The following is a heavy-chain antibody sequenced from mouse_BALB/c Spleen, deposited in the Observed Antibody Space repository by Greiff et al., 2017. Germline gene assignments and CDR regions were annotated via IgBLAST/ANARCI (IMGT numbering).Heavy chain of an antibody. CDR1: GFSLTSYG. CDR2: IWSGGST. V-gene: IGHV2-2*02. D-gene: IGHD2-4*01. CDR3: ARRGDYDVEFAY. Sequence: VHLVESGPGLVQPSQSLSITCTVSGFSLTSYGVHWVRQSPGKGLEWLGVIWSGGSTDYNAAFISRLSISKDNSKSQVFFKMNSLQANDTAIYYCARRGDYDVEFAYWGQGTLVTVSA. J-gene: IGHJ3*01.